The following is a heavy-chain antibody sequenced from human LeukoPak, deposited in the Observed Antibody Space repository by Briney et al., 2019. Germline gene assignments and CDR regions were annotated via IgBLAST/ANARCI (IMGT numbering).Heavy chain of an antibody. J-gene: IGHJ4*02. Sequence: GGSLRLSCAASGFTFSSYAMSGVRQAPGKGLEWVSAISGSGGSTYYADSVKGRFTISRDNSKNTLYLQMNSLRAEDTAVYYCAKASLRYFDWLFDYWGQGTLVTVSS. CDR2: ISGSGGST. V-gene: IGHV3-23*01. CDR1: GFTFSSYA. CDR3: AKASLRYFDWLFDY. D-gene: IGHD3-9*01.